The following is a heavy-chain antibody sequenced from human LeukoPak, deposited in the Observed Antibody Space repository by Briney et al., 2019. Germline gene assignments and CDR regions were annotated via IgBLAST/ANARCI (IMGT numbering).Heavy chain of an antibody. CDR2: IIPIFGTA. Sequence: SVKVSCKASGYTFTSYDINWVRQAPGQGLEWMGGIIPIFGTANYAQKFQGRVTITADKSTSTAYMELSSLRSEDTAVYYCARGVVVAATCWFDPWGQGTLVTVSS. CDR1: GYTFTSYD. CDR3: ARGVVVAATCWFDP. D-gene: IGHD2-15*01. V-gene: IGHV1-69*06. J-gene: IGHJ5*02.